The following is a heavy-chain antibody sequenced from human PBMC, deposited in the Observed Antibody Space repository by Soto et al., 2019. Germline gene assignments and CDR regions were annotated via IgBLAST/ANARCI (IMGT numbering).Heavy chain of an antibody. V-gene: IGHV2-5*02. J-gene: IGHJ3*01. D-gene: IGHD2-2*01. CDR3: AHAYGGTSWPNDAFDV. Sequence: QITLKESGPTLVKPTQTLTLTCTFSGFSLSADGVGVGWIRQPPGKALEWLALIYWDDDKRYRPSLKSRLTITKDTSQNQVVLTMTNMDPVDTATYYCAHAYGGTSWPNDAFDVWGQGTVVTVS. CDR2: IYWDDDK. CDR1: GFSLSADGVG.